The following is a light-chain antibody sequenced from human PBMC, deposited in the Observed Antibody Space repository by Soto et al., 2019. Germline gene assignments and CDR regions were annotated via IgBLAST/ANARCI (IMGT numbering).Light chain of an antibody. J-gene: IGKJ4*01. V-gene: IGKV1-12*01. CDR1: QGISSW. CDR2: AAS. Sequence: DIQMTQSPSFVSASVGYRVTITCRASQGISSWLSWYQHKPGRAPKLLIHAASSLESGVPSRFSGSGYGTDFTLTIRSLQPEDFATDDCQQTTRFPLTFGRGTKVEIE. CDR3: QQTTRFPLT.